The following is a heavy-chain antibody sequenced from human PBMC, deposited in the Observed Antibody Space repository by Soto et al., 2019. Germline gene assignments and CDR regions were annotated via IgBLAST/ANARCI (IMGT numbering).Heavy chain of an antibody. V-gene: IGHV1-69*13. Sequence: ASVKVSCKASGGTFSSYAISWVRQAPGQGLEWMGGIIPIFGTANYAQKFQGRVTITADESTSTAYMELSSLRSEDTAVYYCASSRSGPYYYYGMDVWGQGTTVTVSS. CDR1: GGTFSSYA. D-gene: IGHD2-15*01. CDR2: IIPIFGTA. J-gene: IGHJ6*02. CDR3: ASSRSGPYYYYGMDV.